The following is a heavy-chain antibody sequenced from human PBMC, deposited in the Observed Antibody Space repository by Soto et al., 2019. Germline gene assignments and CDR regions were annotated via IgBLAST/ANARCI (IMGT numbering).Heavy chain of an antibody. CDR3: ARSYYDSTGFAVDP. V-gene: IGHV4-59*02. CDR1: GASVSHGY. J-gene: IGHJ5*02. CDR2: MYFGGSF. D-gene: IGHD3-22*01. Sequence: QMQLQASGPGLVKPSETLSLTCNVSGASVSHGYWSWIRQPPGKALEWIGFMYFGGSFNYNPSLTSRATISVETSKNQFSMKLTSVTASDTAAYYCARSYYDSTGFAVDPWGQGTLVTVSS.